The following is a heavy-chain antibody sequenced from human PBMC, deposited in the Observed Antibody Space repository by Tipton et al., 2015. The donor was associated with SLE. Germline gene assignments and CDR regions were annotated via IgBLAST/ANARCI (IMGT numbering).Heavy chain of an antibody. J-gene: IGHJ4*02. V-gene: IGHV4-4*08. CDR2: IYTRGTT. D-gene: IGHD4-17*01. CDR1: GGSISSSY. Sequence: TLSLTCTVSGGSISSSYWTWIPQPPGKGREWIGYIYTRGTTSYNPSLDSRVTISVDTSKNQFSLTLSSVTAADTALYFCARGYRDYPYWGQGTLVTVSS. CDR3: ARGYRDYPY.